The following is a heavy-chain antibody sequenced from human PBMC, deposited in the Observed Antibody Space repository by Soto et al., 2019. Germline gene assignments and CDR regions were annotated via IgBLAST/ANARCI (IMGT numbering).Heavy chain of an antibody. CDR3: ARTRTYSGYDLTDYYFDY. V-gene: IGHV1-69*02. CDR2: IIPILGIA. D-gene: IGHD5-12*01. Sequence: QVQLVQSGAEVKKPGSSVKVSCKASGGTFSSYTISWVRQAPGQGLEWMGRIIPILGIANYAQKFQGRVMITADKSTSTAYMELSSLRSEDTAVYYCARTRTYSGYDLTDYYFDYWGQGTLVTVSS. J-gene: IGHJ4*02. CDR1: GGTFSSYT.